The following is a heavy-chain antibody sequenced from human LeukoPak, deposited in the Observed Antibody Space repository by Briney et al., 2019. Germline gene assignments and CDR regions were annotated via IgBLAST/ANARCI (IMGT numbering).Heavy chain of an antibody. D-gene: IGHD6-6*01. CDR1: GYTFTSYG. CDR3: ARDLYSSSGY. J-gene: IGHJ4*02. Sequence: GASVKVSCKASGYTFTSYGISWVRQAPGQGLEWMGWINPNSGGTNYAQKFQGRVTMTRDTSISTAYMELSRLRSDDTAVYYCARDLYSSSGYWGQGTLVTVSS. V-gene: IGHV1-2*02. CDR2: INPNSGGT.